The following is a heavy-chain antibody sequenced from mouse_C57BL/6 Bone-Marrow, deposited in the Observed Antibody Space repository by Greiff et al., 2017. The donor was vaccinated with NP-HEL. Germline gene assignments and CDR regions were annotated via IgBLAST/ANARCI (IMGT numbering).Heavy chain of an antibody. J-gene: IGHJ3*01. CDR3: ARIYYGYDGRVFAY. CDR2: IWGVGST. Sequence: VKLMESGPGLVAPSQSLSITCTVSGFSLTSYGVDWVRQSPGKGLEWLGVIWGVGSTNYNSALKSRLSISKDNSKSQVFLKMNSLQTDDTAMYYCARIYYGYDGRVFAYWGQGTLVTVSA. CDR1: GFSLTSYG. V-gene: IGHV2-6*01. D-gene: IGHD2-2*01.